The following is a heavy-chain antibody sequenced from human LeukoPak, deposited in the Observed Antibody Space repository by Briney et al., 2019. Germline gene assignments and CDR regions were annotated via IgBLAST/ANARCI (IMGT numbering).Heavy chain of an antibody. J-gene: IGHJ4*02. CDR3: ARDGTYSGTYAATDY. Sequence: GGSLRLSCAASGFAFTDYSMHWVRQAPGKGLEWVAIISYDKNNKYYADSVKGRFTISRDNSKNTLFLQMNSLRVEDTAVYYCARDGTYSGTYAATDYWGQGTLVTVSS. CDR1: GFAFTDYS. CDR2: ISYDKNNK. V-gene: IGHV3-30-3*01. D-gene: IGHD1-26*01.